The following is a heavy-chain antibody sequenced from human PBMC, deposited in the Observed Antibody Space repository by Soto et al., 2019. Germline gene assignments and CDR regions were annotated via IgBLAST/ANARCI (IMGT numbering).Heavy chain of an antibody. Sequence: SETLSLTCAVYGGSFSGYYWSWIRQPPGKGLEWIGEINHSGSTNYNPSLKSRVTISVDTSKNQFSLKLSSVTAADTAVYYCARKRTMVRENWFDPWGQGTLVTVSS. V-gene: IGHV4-34*01. D-gene: IGHD3-10*01. CDR2: INHSGST. CDR3: ARKRTMVRENWFDP. CDR1: GGSFSGYY. J-gene: IGHJ5*02.